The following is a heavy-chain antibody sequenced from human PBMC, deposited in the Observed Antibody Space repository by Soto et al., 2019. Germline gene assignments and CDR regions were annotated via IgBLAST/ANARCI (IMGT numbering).Heavy chain of an antibody. CDR3: ARAGVYYYESSGYFGTKYNWFDP. CDR2: INAGNGNT. D-gene: IGHD3-22*01. J-gene: IGHJ5*02. Sequence: GASVKVSCKASGYTFTSYAMHWVRQAPGQRLEWMGWINAGNGNTKYSQKFQGRVTITRDTSASTAYMELSSLRSEDTAVYYCARAGVYYYESSGYFGTKYNWFDPWGQGTLVTVS. V-gene: IGHV1-3*01. CDR1: GYTFTSYA.